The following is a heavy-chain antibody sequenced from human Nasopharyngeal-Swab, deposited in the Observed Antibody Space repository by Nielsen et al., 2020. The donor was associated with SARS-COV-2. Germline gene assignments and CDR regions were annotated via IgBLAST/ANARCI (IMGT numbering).Heavy chain of an antibody. CDR3: AKGQGSYYDY. Sequence: GGSLRLSCAASGFTFSSYAMSWVRQAPGKGLEWVSVIYSGGSSTYYADSVKGRFTISRDNSKNTLYLQMNSLRAEDTAVYYCAKGQGSYYDYWGQGTLVTVSS. J-gene: IGHJ4*02. CDR2: IYSGGSST. D-gene: IGHD1-26*01. V-gene: IGHV3-23*03. CDR1: GFTFSSYA.